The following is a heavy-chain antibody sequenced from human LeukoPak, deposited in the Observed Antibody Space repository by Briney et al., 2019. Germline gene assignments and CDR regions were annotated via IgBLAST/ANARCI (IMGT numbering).Heavy chain of an antibody. CDR3: AKDRSSRYDFWSGSFSHYYYYYMDV. CDR1: GYSISSGYY. J-gene: IGHJ6*03. Sequence: SETLSLTCAVSGYSISSGYYWGWIRQPPGKGLEWIGSIYHSGSTYYNPSLKSRVTISVDTSKNQFSLKLSSVTAADTAVYHCAKDRSSRYDFWSGSFSHYYYYYMDVWGKGTTVTVSS. CDR2: IYHSGST. V-gene: IGHV4-38-2*02. D-gene: IGHD3-3*01.